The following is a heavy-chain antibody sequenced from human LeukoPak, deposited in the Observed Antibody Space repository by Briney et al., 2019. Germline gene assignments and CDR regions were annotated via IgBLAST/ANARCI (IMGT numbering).Heavy chain of an antibody. Sequence: GGSLRLSCAASGFTFSSYGMHWVRQAPGKGLEWVAVISYDGSNKYYADSVKGRFTISRDNAKNSLYLQMNSLRAEDTALYYCAKEPLGIWGQGTMVTVSS. CDR1: GFTFSSYG. CDR3: AKEPLGI. D-gene: IGHD3-16*01. V-gene: IGHV3-30*18. CDR2: ISYDGSNK. J-gene: IGHJ3*02.